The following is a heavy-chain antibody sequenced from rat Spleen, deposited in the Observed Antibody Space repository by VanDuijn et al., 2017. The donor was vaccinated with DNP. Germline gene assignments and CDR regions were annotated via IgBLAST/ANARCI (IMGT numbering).Heavy chain of an antibody. V-gene: IGHV10-5*01. CDR3: KVESLGTDNYWA. D-gene: IGHD1-4*01. CDR1: GFTFTSAA. J-gene: IGHJ2*01. Sequence: VQLVESGGGLVQPQESLKISCAASGFTFTSAAMYWVRQAPGKGLEWVARIRTAPNDYATYYADSVKGRFTISRDDSKSIIYLQMDNLKTEDTAMYYCKVESLGTDNYWAWGQGVMVTVSS. CDR2: IRTAPNDYAT.